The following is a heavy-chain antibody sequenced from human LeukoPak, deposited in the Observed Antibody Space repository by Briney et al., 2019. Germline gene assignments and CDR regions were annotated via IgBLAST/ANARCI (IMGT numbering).Heavy chain of an antibody. V-gene: IGHV4-34*01. CDR1: GGSFSVYY. CDR3: ARGKGVRGVIITAYYYYGMDV. Sequence: PSETLSLTCAVYGGSFSVYYWSWIRHPPGKGLEWIGEINHSGSTNYNPSLKSRVTISVDTSKTQLSLKLSSVTAADTAVYYCARGKGVRGVIITAYYYYGMDVWGQGTTVTVS. J-gene: IGHJ6*02. CDR2: INHSGST. D-gene: IGHD3-10*01.